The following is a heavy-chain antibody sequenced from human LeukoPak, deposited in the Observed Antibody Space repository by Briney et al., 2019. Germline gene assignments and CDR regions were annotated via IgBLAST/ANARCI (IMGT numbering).Heavy chain of an antibody. J-gene: IGHJ4*02. V-gene: IGHV3-23*01. CDR3: AKVLNYYASGYFDY. CDR1: GFTFSSSA. Sequence: PGGSLRLSCVASGFTFSSSAMNWVRQAPGEGLQWVSAIGGSGGDTYYADSVKGRFTISRENSKTTVYLQMDNLRAEDMAVYYCAKVLNYYASGYFDYWGQGTLVTVSS. D-gene: IGHD3-10*01. CDR2: IGGSGGDT.